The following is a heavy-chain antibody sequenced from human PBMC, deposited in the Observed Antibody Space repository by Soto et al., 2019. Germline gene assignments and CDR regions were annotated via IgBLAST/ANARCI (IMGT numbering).Heavy chain of an antibody. J-gene: IGHJ4*02. CDR1: GDTLCYSA. CDR2: ITPSFGSP. Sequence: QVQLVQSGAEVRKPGSSVRISCTASGDTLCYSAIGWLRQAPGQGLEWMGGITPSFGSPVYARKFQGRVTIAADHMILNNLRSDDTAMYFCATYFTAVAYFENWGQGTLVTVSS. CDR3: ATYFTAVAYFEN. D-gene: IGHD5-18*01. V-gene: IGHV1-69*01.